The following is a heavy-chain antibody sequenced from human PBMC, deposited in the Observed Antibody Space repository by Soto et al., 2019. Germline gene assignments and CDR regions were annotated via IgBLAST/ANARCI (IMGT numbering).Heavy chain of an antibody. Sequence: GGSLRLSCAAAGFTCSSHAMSWVRQAPGKGLEWVSTISGSGGGIYYADSVKGRFTISRDNSKNTLDLQMNSLRAEDTAVYYCAKRNLVVRPPFDYWGQGTLVTVSS. D-gene: IGHD2-15*01. CDR1: GFTCSSHA. CDR3: AKRNLVVRPPFDY. V-gene: IGHV3-23*01. CDR2: ISGSGGGI. J-gene: IGHJ4*02.